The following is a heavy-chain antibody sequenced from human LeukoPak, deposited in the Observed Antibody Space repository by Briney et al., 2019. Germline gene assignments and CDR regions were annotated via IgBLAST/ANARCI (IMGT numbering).Heavy chain of an antibody. Sequence: SETLSLTCNVSGGSIRGYYWSWIRQPPGKGLEWIGYIYYSGSTNYNPSLKSRVTMSVDTSKNQFSLKVNSVTAADPAVYYCASVYESASPTSFYYMDVCGKRATGTISS. J-gene: IGHJ6*03. CDR3: ASVYESASPTSFYYMDV. D-gene: IGHD3-10*01. CDR1: GGSIRGYY. CDR2: IYYSGST. V-gene: IGHV4-59*01.